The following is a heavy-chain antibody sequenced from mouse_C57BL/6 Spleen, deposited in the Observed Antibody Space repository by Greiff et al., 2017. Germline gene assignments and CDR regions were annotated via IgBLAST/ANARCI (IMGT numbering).Heavy chain of an antibody. CDR1: GYTFTSYW. CDR2: IDPSDSET. Sequence: QVQLQQPGAELVRPGSSVKLSCKASGYTFTSYWMHWVKQRPIQGLEWIGNIDPSDSETHYNQKFKDKATLTVDKSSSTAYMQLSSLTSEDSAVYYCARLGFTTVADYWGQGTTLTVSS. CDR3: ARLGFTTVADY. J-gene: IGHJ2*01. V-gene: IGHV1-52*01. D-gene: IGHD1-1*01.